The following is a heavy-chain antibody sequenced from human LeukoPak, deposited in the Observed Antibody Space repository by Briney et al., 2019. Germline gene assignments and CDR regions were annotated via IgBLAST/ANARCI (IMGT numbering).Heavy chain of an antibody. CDR3: ARDRIVGATFDY. CDR1: GGSFSGYY. Sequence: PSETLSLTCAVYGGSFSGYYWSWIRQPPGKGLEWIGEINHSGSTNYNPSLKSRVTISVDTSKNQFSLKLSSVTAADTAMYYCARDRIVGATFDYWGQGTLVTVSS. D-gene: IGHD1-26*01. CDR2: INHSGST. V-gene: IGHV4-34*01. J-gene: IGHJ4*02.